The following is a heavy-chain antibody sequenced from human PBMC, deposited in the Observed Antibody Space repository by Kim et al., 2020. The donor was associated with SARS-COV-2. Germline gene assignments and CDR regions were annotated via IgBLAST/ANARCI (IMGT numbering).Heavy chain of an antibody. CDR1: GGSFSGYY. Sequence: SETLSLTCAVYGGSFSGYYWSWIRQPPGKGLEWIGEINHSGSTNYNPSLKSRVTISVDTSKNQFSLKLSSVTAADTAVYYCARREEYQLLSTKLSLDYWGQGTLVTVSS. D-gene: IGHD2-2*01. V-gene: IGHV4-34*01. J-gene: IGHJ4*02. CDR2: INHSGST. CDR3: ARREEYQLLSTKLSLDY.